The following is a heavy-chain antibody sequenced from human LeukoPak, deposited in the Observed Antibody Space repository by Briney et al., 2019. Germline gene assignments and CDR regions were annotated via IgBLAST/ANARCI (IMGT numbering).Heavy chain of an antibody. CDR3: ARSSVRFLEWLLFY. Sequence: GASVKVSCKASGGTFSSYAISWVRQAPGQGLEWMGGIIPIFGTANYAQKFQGRVTITTDESTSIAYMELSSLRSEDTAVYYCARSSVRFLEWLLFYWGQGTLVTVSS. V-gene: IGHV1-69*05. D-gene: IGHD3-3*01. J-gene: IGHJ4*02. CDR2: IIPIFGTA. CDR1: GGTFSSYA.